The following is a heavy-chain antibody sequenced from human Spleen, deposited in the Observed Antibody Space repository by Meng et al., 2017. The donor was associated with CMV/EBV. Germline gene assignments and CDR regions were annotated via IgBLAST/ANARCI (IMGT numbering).Heavy chain of an antibody. CDR2: INHGGYT. CDR1: GGSFNGYY. J-gene: IGHJ4*02. D-gene: IGHD2-2*02. CDR3: ATMRAATSCYRGSCSGYYFDY. V-gene: IGHV4-34*01. Sequence: SETLSLTCTVFGGSFNGYYWTWIRQPPGKGLDWIGKINHGGYTYYNPSLKSRVTISIDTSRNQFSLKLRSVTAADTAVYYCATMRAATSCYRGSCSGYYFDYWGQGTLVTVSS.